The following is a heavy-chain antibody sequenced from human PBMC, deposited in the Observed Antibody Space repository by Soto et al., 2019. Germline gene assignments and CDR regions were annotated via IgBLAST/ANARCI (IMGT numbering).Heavy chain of an antibody. CDR3: TKDPYQLMVYTFDF. CDR2: ISWNSGSQ. D-gene: IGHD2-8*01. J-gene: IGHJ1*01. Sequence: PGGSMRFSCEASVFTIGDSAMLWIRQTPGEGLEWVSAISWNSGSQAYADSVKGRFSISRDNPKNSLYLQMNCLRPEDTALYYCTKDPYQLMVYTFDFWGQGT. CDR1: VFTIGDSA. V-gene: IGHV3-9*01.